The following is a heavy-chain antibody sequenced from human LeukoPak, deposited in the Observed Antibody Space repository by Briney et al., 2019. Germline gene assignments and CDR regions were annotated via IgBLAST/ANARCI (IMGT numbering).Heavy chain of an antibody. D-gene: IGHD3-22*01. CDR2: FDPEDGET. CDR3: ATITMIVRGLGFDI. Sequence: GASVKVSCKVSGYTLTELSMHWVRQAPGRGLEWMGGFDPEDGETIYAQKFQGRVTMTEDTSTDTAYMELSSLRSEDTAVYYCATITMIVRGLGFDIWGQGTMVTVSS. CDR1: GYTLTELS. J-gene: IGHJ3*02. V-gene: IGHV1-24*01.